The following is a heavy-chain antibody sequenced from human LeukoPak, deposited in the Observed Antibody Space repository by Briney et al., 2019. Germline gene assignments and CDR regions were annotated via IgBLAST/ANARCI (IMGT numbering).Heavy chain of an antibody. D-gene: IGHD4-17*01. V-gene: IGHV3-33*01. CDR2: SWYDGINQ. Sequence: GGSLRLSCAASGFTFSSYGIHWVRRAPGKGLEWVAVSWYDGINQYYADSVKGRFIISRDNSKNTLYLRMNSLRAEDTAVYYCARDPPMEYGDYGDAFDIWGQGTMVTVSS. CDR1: GFTFSSYG. CDR3: ARDPPMEYGDYGDAFDI. J-gene: IGHJ3*02.